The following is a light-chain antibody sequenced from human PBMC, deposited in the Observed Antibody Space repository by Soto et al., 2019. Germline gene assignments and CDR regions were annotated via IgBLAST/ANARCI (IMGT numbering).Light chain of an antibody. CDR3: MEGTHWPPWT. J-gene: IGKJ1*01. V-gene: IGKV2-30*01. CDR1: QSLVDSDGNTY. CDR2: KVS. Sequence: DVVLTQSPLSLSVTLGQPASISCRSSQSLVDSDGNTYLNWFQQRPGQSPRRLIYKVSNRDSGGPDRLSGSGSDTDFTLKISRVEAEDVGVYYCMEGTHWPPWTFGQGTKVEIK.